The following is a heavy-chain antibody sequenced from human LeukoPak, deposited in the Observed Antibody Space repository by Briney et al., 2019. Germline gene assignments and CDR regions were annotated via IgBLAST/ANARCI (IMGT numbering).Heavy chain of an antibody. D-gene: IGHD3-3*01. J-gene: IGHJ6*02. Sequence: ASVKVSCKASGYTFTSYYMHWVRQAPGQGLEWMGIINPSGGSTSYAQKFQGRVTMTGDTSTSTVYMELSSLRSEDTAVYYCARRRNYDFWSGKDTYGMDVWGQGTTVTVSS. V-gene: IGHV1-46*01. CDR1: GYTFTSYY. CDR2: INPSGGST. CDR3: ARRRNYDFWSGKDTYGMDV.